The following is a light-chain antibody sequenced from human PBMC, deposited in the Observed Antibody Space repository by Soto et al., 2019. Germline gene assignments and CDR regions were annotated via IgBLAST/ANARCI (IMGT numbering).Light chain of an antibody. CDR1: QSVSSN. Sequence: DILMTQSPATLSFSRVGRSILSCRASQSVSSNLAWYQQKAGQAPRLLIYGASTRATGIPARFSGSGSGTEFTLTISSLQSEDFEIYYCQQYNNWPITFGQGTRLEIK. CDR2: GAS. CDR3: QQYNNWPIT. J-gene: IGKJ5*01. V-gene: IGKV3-15*01.